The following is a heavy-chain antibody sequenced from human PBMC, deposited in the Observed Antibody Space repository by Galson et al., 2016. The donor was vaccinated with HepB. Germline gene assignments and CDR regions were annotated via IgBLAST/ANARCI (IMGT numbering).Heavy chain of an antibody. J-gene: IGHJ4*02. CDR2: FDPEDGET. CDR1: GYTLTELS. D-gene: IGHD5-24*01. CDR3: AARDGYNLPFDF. Sequence: SVKVSCKVSGYTLTELSMHWVRQAPGKGLEWMGGFDPEDGETIYAQKFQGRVTMTEDTSTDTAYMELSSLRSEDTAVYYCAARDGYNLPFDFWGQGTLVTVSS. V-gene: IGHV1-24*01.